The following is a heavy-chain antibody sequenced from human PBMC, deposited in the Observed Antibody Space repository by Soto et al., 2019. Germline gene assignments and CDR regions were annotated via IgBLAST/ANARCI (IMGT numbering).Heavy chain of an antibody. CDR3: AREVTTGTLDY. Sequence: QVQLVQSGAEVKKPGASVKVSCKPSGYTFTSYDINWVRQATGQGLEWMGWMNPNNVNTGYAQKFQGRVTMTRNISINTAYMELSSLRSEDTAVYDCAREVTTGTLDYWGQGTLVTVSS. J-gene: IGHJ4*02. D-gene: IGHD1-1*01. V-gene: IGHV1-8*01. CDR2: MNPNNVNT. CDR1: GYTFTSYD.